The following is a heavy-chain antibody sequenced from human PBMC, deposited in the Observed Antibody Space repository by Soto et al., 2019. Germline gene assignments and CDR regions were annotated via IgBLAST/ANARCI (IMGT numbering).Heavy chain of an antibody. V-gene: IGHV1-69*06. D-gene: IGHD2-2*02. J-gene: IGHJ4*02. Sequence: QVQLVQSGAEVKKPGSSVKVSCKASGGTFSSYAISWVRQAPGQGLEWMGGIIPIFGTANYAQKFQGRVTITADKYTSTAYMELSSLRSEDTAVYYCARVVPAAIVAAGGGYFDYWGQGTLVTVSS. CDR3: ARVVPAAIVAAGGGYFDY. CDR1: GGTFSSYA. CDR2: IIPIFGTA.